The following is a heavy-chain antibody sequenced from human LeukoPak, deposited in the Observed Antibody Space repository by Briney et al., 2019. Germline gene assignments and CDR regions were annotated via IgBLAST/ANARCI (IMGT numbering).Heavy chain of an antibody. V-gene: IGHV3-7*01. CDR2: IKPDGSEK. Sequence: GGSLRLSCAASGFTFSSSWVSWVREAPGKGLEWVANIKPDGSEKYYVDSVKGRFAISRDNAKNSLYLQMNSLRAEDTAVYYCARDKFGGTDYWGQGTLVTVSS. CDR1: GFTFSSSW. D-gene: IGHD3-16*01. CDR3: ARDKFGGTDY. J-gene: IGHJ4*02.